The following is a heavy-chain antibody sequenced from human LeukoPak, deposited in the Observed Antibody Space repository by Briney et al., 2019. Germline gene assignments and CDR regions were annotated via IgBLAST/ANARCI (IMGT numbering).Heavy chain of an antibody. J-gene: IGHJ4*02. CDR3: AKRGVVIRVILVGFHKEAYYFDS. V-gene: IGHV3-23*01. Sequence: PGGSLRPSCAVSGITLSNYGMSWVRQAPGKGLEWVAGIRGSGGSTNYADSVKGRFTISRDNSKNTLYLHMSSLRAEDTAVYFCAKRGVVIRVILVGFHKEAYYFDSWGQGALVTVSS. CDR1: GITLSNYG. D-gene: IGHD3-22*01. CDR2: IRGSGGST.